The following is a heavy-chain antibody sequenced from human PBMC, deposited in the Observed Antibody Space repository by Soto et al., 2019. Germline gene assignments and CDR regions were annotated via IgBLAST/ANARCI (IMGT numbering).Heavy chain of an antibody. V-gene: IGHV3-66*01. Sequence: SLRLSCAASGFTVSSNYMSWVRQAPGKGLEWVSLIYSGGSTYYADSVKGRFTISRDNSKNTLYLQMSSLRPEDTAVYYCVKDHGTAMVRGGLDSWGQGALVTVAS. CDR2: IYSGGST. D-gene: IGHD3-10*01. J-gene: IGHJ4*02. CDR3: VKDHGTAMVRGGLDS. CDR1: GFTVSSNY.